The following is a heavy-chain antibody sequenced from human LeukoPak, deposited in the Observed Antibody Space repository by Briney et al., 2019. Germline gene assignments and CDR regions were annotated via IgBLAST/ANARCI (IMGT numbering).Heavy chain of an antibody. CDR3: AFMDYVWGSYQFRSDY. V-gene: IGHV4-39*07. Sequence: PSETLSLTCTVSGGSISSSSYYWGWIRQPPGKGLEWIGSIYYSGSTYYNPSLKSRVTISVDTSKDQFSLKLSSVTAADTAVYYCAFMDYVWGSYQFRSDYWGQGTLVTVSS. CDR1: GGSISSSSYY. D-gene: IGHD3-16*02. J-gene: IGHJ4*02. CDR2: IYYSGST.